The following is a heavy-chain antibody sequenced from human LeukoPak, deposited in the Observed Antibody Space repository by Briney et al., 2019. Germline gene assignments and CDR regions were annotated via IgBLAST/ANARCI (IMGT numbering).Heavy chain of an antibody. CDR3: VRDCSSTRCYNY. J-gene: IGHJ4*02. CDR1: DGSMISYH. Sequence: SETLSLTCSVSDGSMISYHWSWIRQPAGKGLEWIGRIYTTGSTDYNPSLMSRVTMSVDTSKNQFSLKLRSVTAADTAVYYCVRDCSSTRCYNYWGQGTLVTVSS. CDR2: IYTTGST. D-gene: IGHD2-2*01. V-gene: IGHV4-4*07.